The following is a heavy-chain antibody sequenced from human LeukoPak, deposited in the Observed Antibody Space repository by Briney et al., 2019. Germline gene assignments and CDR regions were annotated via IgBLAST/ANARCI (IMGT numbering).Heavy chain of an antibody. CDR1: GFTFSSYS. J-gene: IGHJ6*04. CDR2: ISSSSSYM. V-gene: IGHV3-21*01. CDR3: ARDLLDIVVVPAARHPRYYYYGMDV. Sequence: GGSLRLPCAASGFTFSSYSMNWVRQAPGKGLEWVSSISSSSSYMYYADSVKGRFTISRDNAKNSLYLQMNSLRAEDTAVYYCARDLLDIVVVPAARHPRYYYYGMDVWGKGTTVTVSS. D-gene: IGHD2-2*03.